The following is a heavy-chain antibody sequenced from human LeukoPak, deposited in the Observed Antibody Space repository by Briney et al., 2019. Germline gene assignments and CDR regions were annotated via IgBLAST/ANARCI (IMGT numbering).Heavy chain of an antibody. CDR3: SRGLDSRKLGC. CDR1: GASFNSDDQY. Sequence: SQTLSLTCTVSGASFNSDDQYWNWIRQSPGKGLEWIGSIHPSGMLYNSPSLESRITMSRDTSKNQFSLNLNSVTAADTAVYFCSRGLDSRKLGCGGQGILVTVSS. CDR2: IHPSGML. V-gene: IGHV4-31*03. J-gene: IGHJ4*02. D-gene: IGHD3-22*01.